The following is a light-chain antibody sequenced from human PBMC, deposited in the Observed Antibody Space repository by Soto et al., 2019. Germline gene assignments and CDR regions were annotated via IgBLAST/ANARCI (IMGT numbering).Light chain of an antibody. V-gene: IGKV1-12*01. Sequence: IHMTQSPPSVPASLGDRVTFPXRASQDFCRWLAWYQQEPGXAPTXXXHCXSSLQSGVPPRYSGSGYGTDFTLTISSLQPEDFATYYCQQANSFPITFGQGTRLEI. CDR3: QQANSFPIT. CDR2: CXS. J-gene: IGKJ5*01. CDR1: QDFCRW.